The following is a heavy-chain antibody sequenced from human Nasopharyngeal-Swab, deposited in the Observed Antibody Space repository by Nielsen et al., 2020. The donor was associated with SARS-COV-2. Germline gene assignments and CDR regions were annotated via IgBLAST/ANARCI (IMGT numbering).Heavy chain of an antibody. D-gene: IGHD2-2*01. Sequence: GGSLRLSCAGSGFTFSSYWMYWVRQAPGKGLMWVARINRDGSGTNYADSVKGRFTISRDNAKNTLYLQMNTLSAEDTGVYYCARDCDTATCYRSAADTWGQGTLVTVSS. CDR1: GFTFSSYW. V-gene: IGHV3-74*01. CDR2: INRDGSGT. CDR3: ARDCDTATCYRSAADT. J-gene: IGHJ5*01.